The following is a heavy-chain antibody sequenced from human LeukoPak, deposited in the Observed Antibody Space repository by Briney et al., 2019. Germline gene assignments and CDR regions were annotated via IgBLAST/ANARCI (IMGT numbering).Heavy chain of an antibody. V-gene: IGHV3-11*01. J-gene: IGHJ5*02. CDR2: ISSSGSTI. Sequence: PGGSLRLSCAASGFTFSDYYMSWIRQAPGKGLEWVSYISSSGSTIYYADSVKGRFTISRDNAKNSLYLQMNSLRAEDTAVYYCARDQRPYGDYNWFDPWGQGTLVTVSS. CDR1: GFTFSDYY. CDR3: ARDQRPYGDYNWFDP. D-gene: IGHD4-17*01.